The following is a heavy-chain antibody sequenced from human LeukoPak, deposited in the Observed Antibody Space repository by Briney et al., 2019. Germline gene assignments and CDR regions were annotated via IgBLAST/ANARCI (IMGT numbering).Heavy chain of an antibody. Sequence: ASVKVSCKASGYAFTDYFIHWVRQAPGQSLEWMGWINPSDGGTIYAQKFQGRVTMTRDSSIRTAYMEMNRLRSDDTAVYYCATTTRSTASFLSWGQGTLVTVSS. CDR1: GYAFTDYF. V-gene: IGHV1-2*02. D-gene: IGHD1-1*01. J-gene: IGHJ5*02. CDR3: ATTTRSTASFLS. CDR2: INPSDGGT.